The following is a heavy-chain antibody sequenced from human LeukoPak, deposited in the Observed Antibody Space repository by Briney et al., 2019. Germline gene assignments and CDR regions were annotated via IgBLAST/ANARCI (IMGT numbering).Heavy chain of an antibody. Sequence: GGSLRLSCAASGFTVSSNYMSWVRQAPGKGLEWVSVIYSGGSTYYADSVKGRFTISRDNSKNTLYLQMNSLRAEDTAAYYCARIQVRTYYFDYWGQGTLVTVSS. CDR2: IYSGGST. J-gene: IGHJ4*02. V-gene: IGHV3-66*02. CDR1: GFTVSSNY. CDR3: ARIQVRTYYFDY. D-gene: IGHD2-2*01.